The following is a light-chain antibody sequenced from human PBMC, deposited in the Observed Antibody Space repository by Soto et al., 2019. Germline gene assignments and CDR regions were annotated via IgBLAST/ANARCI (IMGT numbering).Light chain of an antibody. V-gene: IGLV2-14*01. CDR1: SSDVGSYNY. CDR3: SSYTNINTRACV. CDR2: EVS. Sequence: QSALTQPASVSGSPGQSITISCTGTSSDVGSYNYVSWYQQHPGKAPKVMIYEVSNRPSGVSNRFSGSKSGNTASLTISGLQAEDEADYYCSSYTNINTRACVFGTGT. J-gene: IGLJ1*01.